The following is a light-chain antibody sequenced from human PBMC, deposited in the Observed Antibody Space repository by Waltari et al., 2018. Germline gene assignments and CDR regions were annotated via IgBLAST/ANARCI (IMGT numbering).Light chain of an antibody. CDR2: GTS. J-gene: IGLJ2*01. CDR1: GSNIGAGYD. CDR3: QSYDTSLSVV. Sequence: QSVLTQPPSVSGAPGQSVTIPCTGSGSNIGAGYDVHWYQPLPGKAPKLLIYGTSTRPLGVPDRYFGSQSGTSASLAITGLQAEDEADYYCQSYDTSLSVVFGGGTKLTVL. V-gene: IGLV1-40*01.